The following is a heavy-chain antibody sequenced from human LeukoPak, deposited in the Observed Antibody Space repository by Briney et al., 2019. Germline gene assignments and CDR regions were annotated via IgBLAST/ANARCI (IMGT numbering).Heavy chain of an antibody. CDR1: GYSISSGYY. CDR2: IYHSGRT. CDR3: ARLVRYSSGWHLDY. D-gene: IGHD6-19*01. Sequence: PSETLSLTCTVSGYSISSGYYWGWIRQPPGKGLEWIGSIYHSGRTFYNPSLKSRVTISVDTSKNQFSLKLTSVTAADTAVYYCARLVRYSSGWHLDYWGQGTLVTVSS. J-gene: IGHJ4*02. V-gene: IGHV4-38-2*02.